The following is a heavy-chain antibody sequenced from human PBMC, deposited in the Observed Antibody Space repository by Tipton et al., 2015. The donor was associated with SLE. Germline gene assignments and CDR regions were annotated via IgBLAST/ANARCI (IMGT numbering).Heavy chain of an antibody. CDR1: GFTFSSYA. Sequence: SLRLSCAASGFTFSSYAMSWVRQAPGKGLEWVSTISSRGDRTYYADSVKGRFTISRDNFKNTLILYLNILRAEDAAVYYCAKNSGSYYFDHWSQGTLVTVSS. V-gene: IGHV3-23*01. CDR2: ISSRGDRT. CDR3: AKNSGSYYFDH. J-gene: IGHJ4*02. D-gene: IGHD1-7*01.